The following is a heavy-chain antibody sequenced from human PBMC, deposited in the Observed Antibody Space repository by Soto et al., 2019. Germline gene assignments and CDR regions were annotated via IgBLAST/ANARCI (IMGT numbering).Heavy chain of an antibody. D-gene: IGHD5-12*01. CDR1: VYTFTSYY. J-gene: IGHJ6*02. CDR3: ARDFLMATITVYFYGMDV. CDR2: IKPSGVCT. Sequence: ASFKVSCNASVYTFTSYYMHWVRQPPLQGLEWIVIIKPSGVCTSYAQKFQGRVNMIRDTSTSTDDMELSSVGCEEPSVYYCARDFLMATITVYFYGMDVWGQRTTVTVSS. V-gene: IGHV1-46*01.